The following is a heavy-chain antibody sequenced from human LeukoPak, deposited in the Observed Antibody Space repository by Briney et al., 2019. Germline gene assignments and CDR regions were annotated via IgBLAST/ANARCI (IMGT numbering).Heavy chain of an antibody. V-gene: IGHV4-59*08. D-gene: IGHD3-22*01. CDR1: GGSISSYY. CDR3: ARQGYYDTSGPDY. Sequence: SETLSLTCTVSGGSISSYYWSWIRQPPGKGLVWIGYIHYSGSTNYNPSLKSRVTISVDTSKNQFSLKLISVTAADTAVYYCARQGYYDTSGPDYWGQGTLVTVSS. CDR2: IHYSGST. J-gene: IGHJ4*02.